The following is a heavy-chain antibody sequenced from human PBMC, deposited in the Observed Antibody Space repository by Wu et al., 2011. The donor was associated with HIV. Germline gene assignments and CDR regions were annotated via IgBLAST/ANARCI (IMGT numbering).Heavy chain of an antibody. CDR1: GYTFTDNY. D-gene: IGHD7-27*01. Sequence: QVQLVQSGAEVKKPGASVKVSCKASGYTFTDNYLHWVRQAPGQGLEWMGWMNPNSGGTHCAQQFQGRVTMTRDTSISTAYMELSSLISDDTAVYYCARLTGDRCFDCWGQGTLVTVSS. V-gene: IGHV1-2*02. CDR3: ARLTGDRCFDC. J-gene: IGHJ4*02. CDR2: MNPNSGGT.